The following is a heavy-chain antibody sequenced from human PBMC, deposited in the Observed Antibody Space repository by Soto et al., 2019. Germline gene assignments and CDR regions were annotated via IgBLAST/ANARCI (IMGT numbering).Heavy chain of an antibody. D-gene: IGHD3-10*01. Sequence: GWSLRLSCAASGFSFSSFAMSWVRQAPGKGLEWVSAVIYSGGTTYYVDSVKGRFTISRDNSRNTLYLQMEGLRAEDTALYYCAKSRVRLLWLRAIYSFEKWGEGPTGTVSS. J-gene: IGHJ4*02. CDR2: VIYSGGTT. V-gene: IGHV3-23*01. CDR1: GFSFSSFA. CDR3: AKSRVRLLWLRAIYSFEK.